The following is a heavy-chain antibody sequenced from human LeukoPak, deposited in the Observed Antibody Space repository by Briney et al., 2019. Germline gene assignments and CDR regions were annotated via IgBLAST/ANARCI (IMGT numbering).Heavy chain of an antibody. J-gene: IGHJ6*02. D-gene: IGHD2-21*02. CDR1: GFTFSSYD. Sequence: GGSLRLSCAASGFTFSSYDMHWVRQATGKGLEWVSAIGTAGDTYYPGSVKGRFTISRENGKNSLYLQMNSLRAGDTAVYYCARGSLDCGGDCSSGYYYYYYGMDVWGQGTTVTVSS. CDR3: ARGSLDCGGDCSSGYYYYYYGMDV. V-gene: IGHV3-13*04. CDR2: IGTAGDT.